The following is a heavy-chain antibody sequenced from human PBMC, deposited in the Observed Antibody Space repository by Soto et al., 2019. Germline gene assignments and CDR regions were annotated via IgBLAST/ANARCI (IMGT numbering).Heavy chain of an antibody. CDR2: ISSSGSTI. J-gene: IGHJ6*04. D-gene: IGHD3-3*01. CDR1: GFTFSDYY. CDR3: AKDTTGYLLRSYGMDV. Sequence: PVGSLRLSCAASGFTFSDYYMSWIRQAPGKGLEWVSYISSSGSTIYYADSVKGRFTISRDNAKNSLYLQMNSLRAEDTAVYYCAKDTTGYLLRSYGMDVWGKGTTVT. V-gene: IGHV3-11*01.